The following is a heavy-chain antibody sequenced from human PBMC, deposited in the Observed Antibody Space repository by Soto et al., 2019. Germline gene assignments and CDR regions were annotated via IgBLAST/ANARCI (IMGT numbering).Heavy chain of an antibody. CDR2: ILNDGSNR. Sequence: QVQLVESGGGVVQPGRSLRLSCAASGFTFSNYGMHWVRQAPGKGLEWVAVILNDGSNRYHADSVKDRFTISRDNSKNTLYLKMNSLRADYTAVYYCARDDEYSGNGMDVWGQGTTVTVS. J-gene: IGHJ6*02. V-gene: IGHV3-33*01. CDR3: ARDDEYSGNGMDV. CDR1: GFTFSNYG. D-gene: IGHD3-10*01.